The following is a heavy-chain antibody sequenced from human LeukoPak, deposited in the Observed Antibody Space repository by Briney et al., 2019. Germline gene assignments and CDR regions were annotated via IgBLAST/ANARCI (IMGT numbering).Heavy chain of an antibody. CDR3: AGRDRIASAGTRSFDY. V-gene: IGHV4-34*01. Sequence: SETLSLTCAVYGGSFSGYYLSWIRQPPGKGLEWIGEINHSGSTNYNPSLKSRVTISVDTSKNQFSLKLSSVTAADTAVYYCAGRDRIASAGTRSFDYWGQGTLVTVSS. CDR2: INHSGST. CDR1: GGSFSGYY. J-gene: IGHJ4*02. D-gene: IGHD6-13*01.